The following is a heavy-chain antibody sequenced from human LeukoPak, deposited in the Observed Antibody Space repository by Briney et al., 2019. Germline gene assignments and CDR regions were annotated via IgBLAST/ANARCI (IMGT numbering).Heavy chain of an antibody. CDR2: IYHSGST. Sequence: PSGTRSLTCAVSGGSNSSSNWWSWVRQPPGKGLEWIGEIYHSGSTNYNPSLKSRVTISVDKSKNQFSLKLSSVTAADTAVYYCARDLAAAGTGWFDPWGQGTLVTVSS. CDR3: ARDLAAAGTGWFDP. V-gene: IGHV4-4*02. CDR1: GGSNSSSNW. J-gene: IGHJ5*02. D-gene: IGHD6-13*01.